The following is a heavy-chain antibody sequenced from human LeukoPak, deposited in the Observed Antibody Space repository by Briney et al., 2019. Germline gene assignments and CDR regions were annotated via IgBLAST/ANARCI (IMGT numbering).Heavy chain of an antibody. CDR1: GFNIANTW. D-gene: IGHD1-26*01. Sequence: GGSLRLSCAVSGFNIANTWMSWVRQAPGKGLEWVGRCRSKTDGGATDYAAPVKGRFSIPREDSRSPVFLHMSSLKTEDTGVYYCTTSGTYFDYWGQGTLVTVSS. CDR2: CRSKTDGGAT. J-gene: IGHJ4*02. CDR3: TTSGTYFDY. V-gene: IGHV3-15*01.